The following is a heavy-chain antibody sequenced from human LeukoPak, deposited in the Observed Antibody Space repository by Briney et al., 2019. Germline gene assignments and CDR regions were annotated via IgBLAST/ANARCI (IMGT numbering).Heavy chain of an antibody. J-gene: IGHJ3*02. Sequence: GGSLRLSCAASGFTFVDYAMHWVRQAPGKGLEWVSGISWNSGSIGYADSVKGRFTISRDNAKNSLYLQMNSLRAEDTALYYCAKATYYDILSPTNAFDIWGQGTMVTVSS. CDR2: ISWNSGSI. D-gene: IGHD3-9*01. V-gene: IGHV3-9*01. CDR1: GFTFVDYA. CDR3: AKATYYDILSPTNAFDI.